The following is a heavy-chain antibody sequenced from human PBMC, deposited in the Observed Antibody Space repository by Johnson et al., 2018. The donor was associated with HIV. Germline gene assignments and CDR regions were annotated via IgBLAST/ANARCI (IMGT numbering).Heavy chain of an antibody. CDR2: IYSGGST. V-gene: IGHV3-66*02. D-gene: IGHD1-26*01. CDR1: GFTVSSNY. J-gene: IGHJ3*02. Sequence: VQLVESGGGLVQPGGSLRLSCAASGFTVSSNYMSWVRQAPGKGLEWVSVIYSGGSTYYADSVKGRFTISRDNSKNTLYLQMKSLRAEVTAVYYCAMAGGRGLSGCYVLALADAFDIWGQGTMVTVSS. CDR3: AMAGGRGLSGCYVLALADAFDI.